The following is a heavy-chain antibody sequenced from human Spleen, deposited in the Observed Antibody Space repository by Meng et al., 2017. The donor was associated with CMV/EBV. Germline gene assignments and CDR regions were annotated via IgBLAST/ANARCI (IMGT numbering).Heavy chain of an antibody. CDR2: IIPILDII. CDR3: AAGYYYDTSGYHY. D-gene: IGHD3-22*01. J-gene: IGHJ4*02. Sequence: SVKVSCKGSGGSFNDYGISWVRQALGQGLEWMGRIIPILDIIQYAQKFQGRVTITRDMSTSTAYMELSSLRSEDTAVYYCAAGYYYDTSGYHYWGQGTLVTVSS. V-gene: IGHV1-69*04. CDR1: GGSFNDYG.